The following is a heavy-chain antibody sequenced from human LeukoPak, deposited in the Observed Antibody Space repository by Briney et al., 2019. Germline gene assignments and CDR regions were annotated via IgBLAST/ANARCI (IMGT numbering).Heavy chain of an antibody. J-gene: IGHJ6*03. D-gene: IGHD3-3*01. CDR2: ISGSGGDT. CDR3: ARGGDFWSGYSRGYYMDV. V-gene: IGHV3-23*01. CDR1: GFTFSSYS. Sequence: PGGSLRLSCAASGFTFSSYSMSWVRQAPGKGLEWVSVISGSGGDTFYADSVKGRFTISRDNSKNTLYLQMNSLRAEDTAVYYCARGGDFWSGYSRGYYMDVWGKGTTVTVSS.